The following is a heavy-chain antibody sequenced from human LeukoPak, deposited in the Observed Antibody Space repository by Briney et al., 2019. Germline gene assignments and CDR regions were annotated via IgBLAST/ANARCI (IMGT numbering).Heavy chain of an antibody. D-gene: IGHD2-15*01. CDR3: AKDLGYCSGGSCYEIDY. CDR1: GFTFSSYG. CDR2: ISYDGSNK. V-gene: IGHV3-30*18. J-gene: IGHJ4*02. Sequence: PGRSLRLSCAASGFTFSSYGMHWVRQALGKGLEWVAVISYDGSNKYYADSVKGRFTISRDNSKNTLYLQMNSLRAEDTAVYYCAKDLGYCSGGSCYEIDYWGQGTLVTVSS.